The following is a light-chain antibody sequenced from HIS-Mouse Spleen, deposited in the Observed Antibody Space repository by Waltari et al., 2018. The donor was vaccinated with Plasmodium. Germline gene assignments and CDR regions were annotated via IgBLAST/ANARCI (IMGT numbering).Light chain of an antibody. J-gene: IGLJ2*01. CDR1: ALPKQY. CDR3: QSADSSGTYQV. CDR2: NDS. Sequence: SYELTQPPSVSVSPGQTARLTCSGDALPKQYAYWYQQKPGQAPVLVIYNDSERPSGIPERFSGSSSGTTVTLTISGVQAEDEADYYCQSADSSGTYQVFGGGTKLTVL. V-gene: IGLV3-25*03.